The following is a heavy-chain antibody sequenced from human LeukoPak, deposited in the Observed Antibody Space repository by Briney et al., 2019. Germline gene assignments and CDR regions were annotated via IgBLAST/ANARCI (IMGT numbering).Heavy chain of an antibody. CDR3: ARFISLGG. CDR1: GFAFSSYW. Sequence: GGSLRLSCAASGFAFSSYWMSWVRQAPGKGLEWVANIKQDGSKKNYVDSVKGRFTISRDNAKNSLYLQMNCLRVEDTAVYYCARFISLGGWGRGAAGTVSS. J-gene: IGHJ4*02. CDR2: IKQDGSKK. V-gene: IGHV3-7*01. D-gene: IGHD3-10*01.